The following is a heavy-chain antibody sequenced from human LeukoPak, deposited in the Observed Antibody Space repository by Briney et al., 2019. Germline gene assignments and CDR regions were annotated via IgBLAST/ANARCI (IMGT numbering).Heavy chain of an antibody. CDR1: GGSISSSSYY. Sequence: SETLSLTCTVSGGSISSSSYYWGWIRQPPGKGLEWIGGIYYSGSTYYNPSLKSRVTISVDTSKNQFSLKLSSVTAADTAVYYCARGNYDSSGLNPMDVWGQGTTVTVSS. CDR2: IYYSGST. J-gene: IGHJ6*02. D-gene: IGHD3-22*01. CDR3: ARGNYDSSGLNPMDV. V-gene: IGHV4-39*01.